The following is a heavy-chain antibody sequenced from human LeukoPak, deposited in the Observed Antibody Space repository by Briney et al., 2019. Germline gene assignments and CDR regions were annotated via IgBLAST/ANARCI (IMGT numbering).Heavy chain of an antibody. CDR3: ARVGRQQLVNY. J-gene: IGHJ4*02. CDR1: GYSISSGYY. V-gene: IGHV4-38-2*01. CDR2: IYHSGST. D-gene: IGHD6-13*01. Sequence: ETLSLTCAVSGYSISSGYYWGWIRQPPGKGLEWIGAIYHSGSTYYKPSLKSRVTISVDTSKNQFSLKLSSVTAADTAVYYCARVGRQQLVNYWGQGTLVTVSS.